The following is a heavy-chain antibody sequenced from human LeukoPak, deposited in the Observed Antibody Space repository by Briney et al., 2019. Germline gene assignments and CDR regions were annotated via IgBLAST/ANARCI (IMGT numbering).Heavy chain of an antibody. CDR2: IIPIFGTA. V-gene: IGHV1-69*13. CDR3: ARDLIVVVPAAIRYYYYGMDV. J-gene: IGHJ6*02. CDR1: GGTFSSYA. D-gene: IGHD2-2*01. Sequence: SVKVSCKASGGTFSSYAISWVRQAPGQGLEWMGGIIPIFGTANYAQKFQGRVAITADESTSTAYMELSSPRSEDTAVYYCARDLIVVVPAAIRYYYYGMDVWGQGTTVTVSS.